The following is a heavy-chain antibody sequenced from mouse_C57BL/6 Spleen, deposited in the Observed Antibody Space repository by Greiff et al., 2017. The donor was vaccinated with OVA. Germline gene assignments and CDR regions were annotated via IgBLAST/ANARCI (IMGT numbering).Heavy chain of an antibody. CDR3: ARGKGRSHWDFEV. CDR2: IYPGSGST. CDR1: GYTFTSYW. J-gene: IGHJ1*03. V-gene: IGHV1-55*01. Sequence: VQLQQPGAELVKPGASVKMSCKASGYTFTSYWITWVKQRPGQGLEWIGDIYPGSGSTNYNEKFKSKATLTVDTSSSTAYMQRSSLTSEDSAVYYCARGKGRSHWDFEVWGTGTTVTVSS. D-gene: IGHD3-3*01.